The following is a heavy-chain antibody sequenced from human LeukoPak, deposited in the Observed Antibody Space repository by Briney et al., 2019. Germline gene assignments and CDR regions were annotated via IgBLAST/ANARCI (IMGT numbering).Heavy chain of an antibody. D-gene: IGHD3-10*01. CDR3: ANSPDSGGLGP. CDR2: ITPFNGNT. CDR1: GYTFTYRY. J-gene: IGHJ5*02. Sequence: GASVKVSCKASGYTFTYRYLHWVRQAPGQAREWMGWITPFNGNTNYAQKFQDRVTITRDRSMSTAYMELSSLKSEDTAMYYCANSPDSGGLGPWGQGTLVTVSS. V-gene: IGHV1-45*02.